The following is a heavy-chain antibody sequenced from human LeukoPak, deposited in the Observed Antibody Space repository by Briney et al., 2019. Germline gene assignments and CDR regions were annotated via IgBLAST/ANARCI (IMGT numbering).Heavy chain of an antibody. V-gene: IGHV1-46*01. Sequence: ASVKVSCKAFGYTFTSNYMHWVRQAPGQGPEWMGVISPSGGSTTYAQKFQGRVTLTRDMSTSTDYLELSSLRSEDTAVYYCARDPGILVRGSRRGYDGNYYHMDVWGKGTMVTITS. CDR2: ISPSGGST. CDR3: ARDPGILVRGSRRGYDGNYYHMDV. CDR1: GYTFTSNY. D-gene: IGHD3-10*01. J-gene: IGHJ6*03.